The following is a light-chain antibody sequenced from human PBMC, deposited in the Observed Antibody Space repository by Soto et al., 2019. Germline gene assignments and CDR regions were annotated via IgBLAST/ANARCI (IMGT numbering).Light chain of an antibody. CDR2: GAS. Sequence: EIVLTQSPGTLSLSPGERATLSCRASQSVSSSYLAWYQQKPGQAPRRLIYGASSRATGIPDRFSGSGSGTDFTLTISRLEPEGFAVYYCQQYANSPGTFGEGTKVEIK. V-gene: IGKV3-20*01. CDR3: QQYANSPGT. CDR1: QSVSSSY. J-gene: IGKJ1*01.